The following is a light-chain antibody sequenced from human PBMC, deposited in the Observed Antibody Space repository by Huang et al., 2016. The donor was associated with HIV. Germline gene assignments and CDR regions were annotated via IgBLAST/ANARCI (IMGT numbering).Light chain of an antibody. J-gene: IGKJ2*01. CDR1: QRVSSD. CDR2: GAS. V-gene: IGKV3-11*01. CDR3: QQRSDWPRT. Sequence: EIVLTQSPATLSLSPGERATLSCRASQRVSSDLDWYQRKAGQAPRLLIYGASNRATGIPARFSGSGSGTDFTLTISSLEPEDFAVYYCQQRSDWPRTFGQGTKLEIK.